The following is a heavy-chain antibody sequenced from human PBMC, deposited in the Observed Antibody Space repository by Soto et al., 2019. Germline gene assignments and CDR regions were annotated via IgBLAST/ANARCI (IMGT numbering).Heavy chain of an antibody. CDR1: GGSVSSGGYF. V-gene: IGHV4-61*08. J-gene: IGHJ6*02. Sequence: SETLSLTCTVSGGSVSSGGYFWSWLRQSPGKRLECITYIYYSGSTNYNPSLKSRATISVDTSKRQDPLTLTSMTAAAAALYYCARSPNYYYYRFDGWGQGTAVTVSS. CDR2: IYYSGST. CDR3: ARSPNYYYYRFDG. D-gene: IGHD3-10*01.